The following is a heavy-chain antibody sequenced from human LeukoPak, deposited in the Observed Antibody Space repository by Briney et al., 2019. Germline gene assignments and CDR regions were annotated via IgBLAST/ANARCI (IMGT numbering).Heavy chain of an antibody. CDR3: ARSPWELRPCGMDV. V-gene: IGHV2-70*11. CDR1: GFSLSTSGMC. J-gene: IGHJ6*02. CDR2: IDWDDDK. Sequence: SGPALVKPTQTLTLTCTFSGFSLSTSGMCVSWIRQPPGKALEWLARIDWDDDKYYSTSLKTRLTISKDTSKNQEVLTMTNMDPVDTATYYCARSPWELRPCGMDVWGQGTTVTVSS. D-gene: IGHD1-26*01.